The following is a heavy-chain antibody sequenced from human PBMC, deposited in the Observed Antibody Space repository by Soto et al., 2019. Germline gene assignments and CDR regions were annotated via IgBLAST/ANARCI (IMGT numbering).Heavy chain of an antibody. CDR3: ARGYDTALAPIF. V-gene: IGHV4-34*01. Sequence: SETLSLTCAVYGGSFSSYHWRWIRQTPGKGLEWIGEINHLTTTNYNPSLKSRVIISLDTPKSQFSLKLSSVTAADTAVYYCARGYDTALAPIFWGQGILVTVSS. CDR1: GGSFSSYH. D-gene: IGHD5-18*01. J-gene: IGHJ4*02. CDR2: INHLTTT.